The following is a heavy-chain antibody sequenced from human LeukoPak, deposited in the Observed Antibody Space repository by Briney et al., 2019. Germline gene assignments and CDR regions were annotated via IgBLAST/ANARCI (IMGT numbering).Heavy chain of an antibody. J-gene: IGHJ4*02. CDR1: GGSISSDY. Sequence: PSETLSLTCNVSGGSISSDYWSWLRQPPGKGLDWIGYIYYSRSTNYNPSLKSRVTISVDTSKNQFSPKLSSVTAADTAVYYCTSGSGSYADSWGPGTLVTVSS. CDR3: TSGSGSYADS. CDR2: IYYSRST. D-gene: IGHD3-10*01. V-gene: IGHV4-59*01.